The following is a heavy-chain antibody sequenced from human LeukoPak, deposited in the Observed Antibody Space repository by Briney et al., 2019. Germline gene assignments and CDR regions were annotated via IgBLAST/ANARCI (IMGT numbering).Heavy chain of an antibody. D-gene: IGHD3-3*01. CDR2: INSDGSST. V-gene: IGHV3-74*01. CDR1: GFTFSSYW. J-gene: IGHJ4*02. Sequence: GGSLRLSCAATGFTFSSYWMHWVRQAPGKGLVWVSRINSDGSSTSYADSVKGRFTISRDDAKNTLYLQMNSLRAEDTAVYYCARPTIFGVVILGYWGQGTLVTVSS. CDR3: ARPTIFGVVILGY.